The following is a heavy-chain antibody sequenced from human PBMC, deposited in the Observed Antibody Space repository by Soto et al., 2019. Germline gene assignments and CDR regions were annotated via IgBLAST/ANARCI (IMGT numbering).Heavy chain of an antibody. Sequence: SVKVSCKASGDTFTGYYMHWVRQAPGQGLEWMGWINPNSGGPNYAQKFQGRVTMTRDTSISTAYMELSRLRSDDTAVYHCARVRDAEWLVRWFDSWGQGSLVTVSS. CDR1: GDTFTGYY. V-gene: IGHV1-2*02. D-gene: IGHD6-19*01. CDR3: ARVRDAEWLVRWFDS. CDR2: INPNSGGP. J-gene: IGHJ5*01.